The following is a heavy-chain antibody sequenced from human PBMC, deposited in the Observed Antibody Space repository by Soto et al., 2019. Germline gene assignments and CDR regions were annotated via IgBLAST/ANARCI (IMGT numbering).Heavy chain of an antibody. CDR2: ISSSSSVI. CDR1: GFILSDCA. V-gene: IGHV3-48*01. D-gene: IGHD7-27*01. Sequence: GGSLRLSCATSGFILSDCAMNWVRQAPGKGLGWVSYISSSSSVIDYADSVKGRFTVSRDNARNSLYLQMNSLRAEDTAVYYCARDLSWGSNWYYYMDVWGKGTTVTVSS. J-gene: IGHJ6*03. CDR3: ARDLSWGSNWYYYMDV.